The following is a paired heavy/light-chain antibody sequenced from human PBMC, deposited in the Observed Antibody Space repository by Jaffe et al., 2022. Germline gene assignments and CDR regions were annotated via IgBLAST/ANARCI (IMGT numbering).Light chain of an antibody. CDR1: SLRSYY. CDR3: NSRDSSGNHPV. Sequence: SSELTQDPAVSVALGQTVRITCQGDSLRSYYASWYQQKPGQAPVLVIYGKNNRPSGIPDRFSGSSSGNTASLTITGAQAEDEADYYCNSRDSSGNHPVFGGGTKLTVL. CDR2: GKN. V-gene: IGLV3-19*01. J-gene: IGLJ2*01.
Heavy chain of an antibody. D-gene: IGHD3-22*01. Sequence: QVQLQQWGAGLLKPSETLSLTCAVYGGSFSGYYWSWIRQPPGKGLEWIGEINHSGSTNYNPSLKSRVTISVDTSKNQFSLKLSSVTAADTAVYYCARRAYYYDSSGYYYERRQLPFQGYYFDYWGQGTLVTVSS. CDR1: GGSFSGYY. V-gene: IGHV4-34*01. CDR3: ARRAYYYDSSGYYYERRQLPFQGYYFDY. J-gene: IGHJ4*02. CDR2: INHSGST.